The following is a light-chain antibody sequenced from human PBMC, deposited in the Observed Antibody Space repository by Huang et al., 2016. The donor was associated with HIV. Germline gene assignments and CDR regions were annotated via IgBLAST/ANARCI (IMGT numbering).Light chain of an antibody. CDR1: QGISSY. J-gene: IGKJ1*01. Sequence: IQLTQSPSSLSASVGDRVTITCRTRQGISSYLAWYQQKPAKAPKLLIYAASTLQSGVPSSFSGSGSGTDFSLTISSLQPEDFATYYCQQLNSYPRTFGQGTKVEIK. CDR3: QQLNSYPRT. CDR2: AAS. V-gene: IGKV1-9*01.